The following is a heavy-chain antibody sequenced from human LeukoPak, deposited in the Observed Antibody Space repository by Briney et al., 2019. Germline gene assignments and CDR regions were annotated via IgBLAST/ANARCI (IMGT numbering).Heavy chain of an antibody. CDR2: SYSDSNT. CDR3: VRKNRDFNAAFDI. J-gene: IGHJ3*02. V-gene: IGHV3-53*01. Sequence: GSLRLSCTVSGFTVSNNYMSWVRQAPGKGLEWVSISYSDSNTNYADSVKGRFTISRDTSQNTLSLQMNSLRAEDTAVYYCVRKNRDFNAAFDIWGQGTVVTVSS. CDR1: GFTVSNNY. D-gene: IGHD1-14*01.